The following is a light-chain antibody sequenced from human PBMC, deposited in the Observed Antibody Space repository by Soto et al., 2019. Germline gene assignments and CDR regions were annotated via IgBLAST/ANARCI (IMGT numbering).Light chain of an antibody. J-gene: IGKJ5*01. CDR2: GAS. Sequence: TVITQSPSTLSVSPGERATLSCRASQSVSSDLAWYQQKPGQAPRLVIYGASTRATGIPARFSGGGSGTEFTLTISSLQSEDFAVYYCQQYNSWPPITFGQGTRLEIK. V-gene: IGKV3-15*01. CDR3: QQYNSWPPIT. CDR1: QSVSSD.